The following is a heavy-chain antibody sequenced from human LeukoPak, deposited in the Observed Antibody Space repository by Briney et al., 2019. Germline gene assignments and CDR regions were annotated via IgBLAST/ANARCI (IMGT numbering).Heavy chain of an antibody. CDR2: ISGSGGST. V-gene: IGHV3-23*01. D-gene: IGHD1-26*01. CDR1: GFTFSSYG. J-gene: IGHJ4*02. Sequence: GGSLRLSCAASGFTFSSYGMSWVRQAPGKGLEWVSAISGSGGSTYYADSVKGRFTISRDNSKNTLYLQMNSLRAEDTAVYYCAKDKARGSYYFDYWGQGTLVTVSS. CDR3: AKDKARGSYYFDY.